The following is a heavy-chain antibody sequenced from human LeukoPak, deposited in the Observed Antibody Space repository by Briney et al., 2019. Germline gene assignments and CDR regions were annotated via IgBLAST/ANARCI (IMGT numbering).Heavy chain of an antibody. V-gene: IGHV4-59*04. CDR3: ARHGWVAAAGNLGY. Sequence: SETLSLTCTVSGGSISAYYWSWIRQPPGKGLEWIGYIYYSGSTYYNPSLKSRVTISVDTSKNQFSLKLSSVTAADTAVYYCARHGWVAAAGNLGYWGQGTLVTVSS. J-gene: IGHJ4*02. CDR1: GGSISAYY. D-gene: IGHD6-13*01. CDR2: IYYSGST.